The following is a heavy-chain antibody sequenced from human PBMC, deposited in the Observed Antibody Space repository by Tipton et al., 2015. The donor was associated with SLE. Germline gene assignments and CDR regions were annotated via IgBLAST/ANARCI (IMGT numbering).Heavy chain of an antibody. CDR1: GASISSGGYQ. J-gene: IGHJ4*02. V-gene: IGHV4-39*01. Sequence: TLSLTCTVSGASISSGGYQWNWIRQYPGKGLEWIGSIYYSESTYYNPSLKSRVTISVDTSKNQFSLKLSSVTAADTAVYYCARGRDGHKSFDSWGQGSLVTVSS. CDR3: ARGRDGHKSFDS. D-gene: IGHD5-24*01. CDR2: IYYSEST.